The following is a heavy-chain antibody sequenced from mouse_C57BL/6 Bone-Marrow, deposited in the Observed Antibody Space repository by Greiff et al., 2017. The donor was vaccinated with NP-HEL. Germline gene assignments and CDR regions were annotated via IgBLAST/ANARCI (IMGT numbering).Heavy chain of an antibody. Sequence: QVQLKQSGAELARPGASVKLSCKASGYTFTSYGISWVKQRTGQGLEWIGEIYPRGGNTYYNEKFKGKATLTADKSSSTAYMELRSLTSEDSAVYFCATVYGSSYGYYAMYFWGQGTSVTVSS. V-gene: IGHV1-81*01. CDR1: GYTFTSYG. CDR2: IYPRGGNT. D-gene: IGHD1-1*01. CDR3: ATVYGSSYGYYAMYF. J-gene: IGHJ4*01.